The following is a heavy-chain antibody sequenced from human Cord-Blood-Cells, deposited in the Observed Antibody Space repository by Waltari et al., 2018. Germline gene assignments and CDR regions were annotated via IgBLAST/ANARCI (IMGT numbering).Heavy chain of an antibody. J-gene: IGHJ4*02. V-gene: IGHV4-34*01. D-gene: IGHD7-27*01. CDR2: INHSGST. CDR3: AKTGDLYYFDY. Sequence: HVQLQQCGAGLLKPSETLSLTCAVYGGSFSGYYWSWIRQPPGKGLEWIGEINHSGSTNYNPSLKSRVTISVDTSKNQFSLKLSSVTAADTAVYYCAKTGDLYYFDYWGQGTLVTVSS. CDR1: GGSFSGYY.